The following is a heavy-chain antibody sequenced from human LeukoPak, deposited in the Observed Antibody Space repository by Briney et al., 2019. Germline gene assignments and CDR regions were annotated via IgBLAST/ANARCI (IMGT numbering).Heavy chain of an antibody. D-gene: IGHD3-10*01. J-gene: IGHJ5*02. CDR1: GYTFTSYY. CDR2: TNPSGAST. V-gene: IGHV1-46*01. CDR3: ARDGNGGSLWFGELLPLLA. Sequence: GASVTVSCKASGYTFTSYYMHWVRQAPGQGLEWMGITNPSGASTIYAQKFQGRVTMTRDTSTSTVYMELNSLRSEDTAVYYCARDGNGGSLWFGELLPLLAWGQGTLVTVSS.